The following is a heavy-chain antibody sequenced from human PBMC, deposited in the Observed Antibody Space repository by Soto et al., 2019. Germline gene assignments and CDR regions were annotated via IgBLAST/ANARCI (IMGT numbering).Heavy chain of an antibody. CDR1: TFTLTYYS. CDR2: MSYDGSNK. Sequence: PGGSLRLSCAASTFTLTYYSMHWVRQAPGKGLEWVATMSYDGSNKHYTNSVKGRFTISRDNSETILYLQMNSLRAEDTAVYYCARDRGYQSHYYYGMDVWGQGTTVTVSS. V-gene: IGHV3-30-3*01. CDR3: ARDRGYQSHYYYGMDV. D-gene: IGHD2-2*01. J-gene: IGHJ6*02.